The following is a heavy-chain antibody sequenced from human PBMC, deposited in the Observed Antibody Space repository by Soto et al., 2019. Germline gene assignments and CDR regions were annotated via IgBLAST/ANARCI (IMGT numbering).Heavy chain of an antibody. D-gene: IGHD3-10*01. CDR2: TYYGGST. CDR1: GASISRGNYY. V-gene: IGHV4-30-4*03. CDR3: SLDVGPAYYGSGRSFDN. Sequence: SKTPSLTCTVYGASISRGNYYWTGIRQPPGKGLEWLGYTYYGGSTSYNPSLQSRVAISVDTSKNQFSLRLNSLTAADTAVYFFSLDVGPAYYGSGRSFDNWLQVSLVT. J-gene: IGHJ4*02.